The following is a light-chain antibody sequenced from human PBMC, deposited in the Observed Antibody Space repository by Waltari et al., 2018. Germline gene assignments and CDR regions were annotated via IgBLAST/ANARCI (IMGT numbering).Light chain of an antibody. CDR1: QSVSSY. J-gene: IGKJ1*01. CDR2: DAS. Sequence: EIVLTHSPATLSLSPGASATLSCRASQSVSSYLAWYQQKPGQAPRLLIYDASNRATGIPARFSGSGSGTDFTLTISSLEPEDFAVYYCQQRSNWLRTFGQGTKVEIK. CDR3: QQRSNWLRT. V-gene: IGKV3-11*01.